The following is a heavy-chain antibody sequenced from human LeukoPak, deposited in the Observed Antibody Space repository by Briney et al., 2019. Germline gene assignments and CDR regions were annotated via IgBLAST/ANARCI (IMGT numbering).Heavy chain of an antibody. Sequence: GASVKVSCKASGYTFTSYAMHWVRQAPGQGLQWMGWINTNTGSPTYAQGFTGRFVFSLDTSVSTAYLQISSLKAEDTAVYYCARVNTMVRGIIMLEALKYWGQGTLVTVSS. CDR2: INTNTGSP. V-gene: IGHV7-4-1*02. CDR1: GYTFTSYA. J-gene: IGHJ4*02. CDR3: ARVNTMVRGIIMLEALKY. D-gene: IGHD3-10*01.